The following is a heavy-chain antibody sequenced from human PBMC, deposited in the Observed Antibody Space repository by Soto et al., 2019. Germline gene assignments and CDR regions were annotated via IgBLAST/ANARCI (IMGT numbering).Heavy chain of an antibody. Sequence: PGGSLRLSCAASGFTFSSYSMSWVRQAPGKGLEWVSSISSSSSYIYYADSVKGRFTISRDNAKNSLYLQMNSLRAEDTAVYYCARDHSHSGVPPVVVPAATPPNWFDPWGQGTLVTVSS. J-gene: IGHJ5*02. CDR1: GFTFSSYS. CDR3: ARDHSHSGVPPVVVPAATPPNWFDP. D-gene: IGHD2-2*01. V-gene: IGHV3-21*01. CDR2: ISSSSSYI.